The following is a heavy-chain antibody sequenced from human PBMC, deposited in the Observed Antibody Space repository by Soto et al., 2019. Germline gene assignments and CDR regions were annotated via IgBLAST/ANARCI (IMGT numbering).Heavy chain of an antibody. V-gene: IGHV4-31*11. CDR1: GDSIGSGAFY. D-gene: IGHD3-3*01. Sequence: QLQESGPGLVAPSQTLSLRCAVSGDSIGSGAFYWTWVRQVPGKGLEWIGFVSVSGNAFYNPSLKSRVAISIETSDNQLSLRLLSDTAADAAVYFCARALGGVSSSGMDVWGQGTTVTVSS. J-gene: IGHJ6*02. CDR2: VSVSGNA. CDR3: ARALGGVSSSGMDV.